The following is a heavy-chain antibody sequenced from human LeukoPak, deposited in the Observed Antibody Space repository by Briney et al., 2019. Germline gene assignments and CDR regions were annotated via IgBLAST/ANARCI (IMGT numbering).Heavy chain of an antibody. J-gene: IGHJ4*02. CDR3: AKAHIGSGSVYYFDY. V-gene: IGHV3-9*01. CDR2: ISWNSGNI. CDR1: GFNFDDYA. D-gene: IGHD3-10*01. Sequence: GGSLRLSCAASGFNFDDYAMHWVRQAPGKGLEWVSGISWNSGNIVYADSVKGRFTISRDNSKNTLSLQMNSLRAADTAVYYCAKAHIGSGSVYYFDYWGQGTLVTVSS.